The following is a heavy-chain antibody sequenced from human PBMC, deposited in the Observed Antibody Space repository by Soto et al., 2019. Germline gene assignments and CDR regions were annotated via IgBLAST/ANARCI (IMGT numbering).Heavy chain of an antibody. Sequence: QVQLVQSGAEVKKPGASVKVSCKASGYTFTSYGISWVRQAPGQGLAWMGWISAYNGNTTYAQKLQGRVTMTTDTSTSTAYLELRSLRSDDTAVYYCARGRGSWYSGSYNRRRDFDYWGQGTLVTVSS. CDR3: ARGRGSWYSGSYNRRRDFDY. CDR2: ISAYNGNT. V-gene: IGHV1-18*01. J-gene: IGHJ4*02. CDR1: GYTFTSYG. D-gene: IGHD1-26*01.